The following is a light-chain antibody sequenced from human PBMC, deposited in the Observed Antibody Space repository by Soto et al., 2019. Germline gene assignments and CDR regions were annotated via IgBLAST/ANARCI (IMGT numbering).Light chain of an antibody. CDR2: DAS. V-gene: IGKV1-5*01. CDR3: QQYNSYSPWT. CDR1: ESVSGW. Sequence: DSQVTQSPSTLSASVGERVTITCRASESVSGWLAWYQQKPGKAPKLLIYDASTLESGVPLRFSGSGSGTNFTLTISSLQPDAFATSYCQQYNSYSPWTFGQGTQGDIK. J-gene: IGKJ1*01.